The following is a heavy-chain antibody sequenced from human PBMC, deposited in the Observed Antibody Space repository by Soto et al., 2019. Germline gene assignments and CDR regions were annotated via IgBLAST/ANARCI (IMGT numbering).Heavy chain of an antibody. CDR3: AKDQGSGWYSDY. CDR2: ISYDGSNK. CDR1: GFTFSSYG. Sequence: GGSPRLSCAASGFTFSSYGMHWVRQAPGKGLEWVAVISYDGSNKYYADSVKGRFTISRDNSKNTLYLQMNSLRAEDTAVYYCAKDQGSGWYSDYWGQGTLVTVSS. V-gene: IGHV3-30*18. J-gene: IGHJ4*02. D-gene: IGHD6-19*01.